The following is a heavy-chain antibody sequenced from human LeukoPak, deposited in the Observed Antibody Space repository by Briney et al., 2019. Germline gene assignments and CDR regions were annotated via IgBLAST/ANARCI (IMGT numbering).Heavy chain of an antibody. CDR1: GFTFSSYW. J-gene: IGHJ4*02. CDR2: INEHGTTT. CDR3: ARERDGRFFDY. D-gene: IGHD5-24*01. Sequence: GGSLRLSCAASGFTFSSYWMHWVRQAPGKGLVWVSRINEHGTTTNYADSVKDRFTISRDNAKNSLHLQMNTLRAEDTAVYYCARERDGRFFDYWGQGTLVTVSS. V-gene: IGHV3-74*01.